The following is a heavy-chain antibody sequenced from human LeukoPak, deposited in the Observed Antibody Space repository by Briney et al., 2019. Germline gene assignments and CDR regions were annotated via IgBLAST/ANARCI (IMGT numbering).Heavy chain of an antibody. V-gene: IGHV6-1*01. CDR3: ARDEPDYYDSSGSNGMDV. CDR2: TYYRSKWYY. J-gene: IGHJ6*02. D-gene: IGHD3-22*01. Sequence: SQTLSLTCAISGDSVSSNSAAWNWIRQSPSRGLEWLGRTYYRSKWYYDYAVAVKSRISINPDTSKNQFSLQLNSVTPEDTAVYYCARDEPDYYDSSGSNGMDVWGQGTTVTVSS. CDR1: GDSVSSNSAA.